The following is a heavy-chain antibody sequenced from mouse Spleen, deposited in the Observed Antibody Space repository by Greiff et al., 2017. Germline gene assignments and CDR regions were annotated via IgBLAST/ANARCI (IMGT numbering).Heavy chain of an antibody. CDR1: GYSITSDYA. J-gene: IGHJ4*01. D-gene: IGHD2-10*02. CDR2: ISYSGST. V-gene: IGHV3-2*02. CDR3: ARLYGNYAMDY. Sequence: EVKVEESGPGLVKPSQSLSLTCTVTGYSITSDYAWNWIRQFPGNKLEWMGYISYSGSTSYNPSLKSRISITRDTSKNQFFLQLNSVTTEDTATYYCARLYGNYAMDYWGQGTSVTVSS.